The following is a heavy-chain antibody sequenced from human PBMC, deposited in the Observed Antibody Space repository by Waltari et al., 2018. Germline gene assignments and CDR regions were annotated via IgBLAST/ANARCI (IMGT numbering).Heavy chain of an antibody. J-gene: IGHJ6*03. V-gene: IGHV1-69*05. Sequence: QVELVQSGAEVKKPGSSVKVSCKVSGDTFDLHRFVMTWMRQAPGQGIEWLVGCVPVVGTAHYARKFQGRVAITWEESSNTAYMELSRLRAEDTALYYCARGLLRGTTDYFYRYMDVSGKGTTVTISS. CDR3: ARGLLRGTTDYFYRYMDV. CDR2: CVPVVGTA. CDR1: GDTFDLHRFV. D-gene: IGHD4-4*01.